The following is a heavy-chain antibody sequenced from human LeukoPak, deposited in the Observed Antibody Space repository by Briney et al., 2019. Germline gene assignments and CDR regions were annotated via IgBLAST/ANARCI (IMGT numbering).Heavy chain of an antibody. V-gene: IGHV3-23*01. CDR1: GFSFSSYA. CDR3: AKHLRYSYGYTWFDP. Sequence: GGSLRLSCAASGFSFSSYAMSWVRQAPGKGLEWVSAISGSGGSTYYADSVKGRFTISRDNSKNTLYLQINNLRAEDTDVYYCAKHLRYSYGYTWFDPWGQGTLVTVSS. D-gene: IGHD5-18*01. CDR2: ISGSGGST. J-gene: IGHJ5*02.